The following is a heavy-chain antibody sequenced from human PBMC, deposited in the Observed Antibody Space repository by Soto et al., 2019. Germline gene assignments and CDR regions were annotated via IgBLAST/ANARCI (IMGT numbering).Heavy chain of an antibody. J-gene: IGHJ3*01. CDR3: AKVNFFDTPGTFYV. CDR1: GFTFSILA. V-gene: IGHV3-23*01. D-gene: IGHD2-15*01. CDR2: IDYTGGTT. Sequence: GGSLRLSCAASGFTFSILAMGWVRQAPGKGLEWVSVIDYTGGTTYYTDSVKGRFTISRDNSKKTVSLQMSSLRAEDTAMYCCAKVNFFDTPGTFYVWGQGTPVTVSS.